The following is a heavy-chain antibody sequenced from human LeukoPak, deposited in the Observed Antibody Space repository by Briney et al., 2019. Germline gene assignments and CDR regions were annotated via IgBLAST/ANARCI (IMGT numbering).Heavy chain of an antibody. D-gene: IGHD6-13*01. CDR2: IIPIFGTA. CDR1: GGTFSSYA. J-gene: IGHJ4*02. V-gene: IGHV1-69*13. Sequence: SVKVSCKASGGTFSSYAISWVRQAPGQGLEWMGGIIPIFGTANYAQKFQGRVTITADESTSTAYMELSSLRSEGTAVYYCARDTIAAAGDFDYWGQGTLVTVSS. CDR3: ARDTIAAAGDFDY.